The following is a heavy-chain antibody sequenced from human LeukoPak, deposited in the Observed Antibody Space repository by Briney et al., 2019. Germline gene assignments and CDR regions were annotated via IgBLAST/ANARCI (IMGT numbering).Heavy chain of an antibody. CDR2: ISGSGAGS. V-gene: IGHV3-23*01. D-gene: IGHD6-13*01. Sequence: GGSLRLSCAASGFTFSSYAMSWVRQAPGKGLEWVSAISGSGAGSYYADSVKGRFTISRDNSKNTLYLQMHSLRAEDTAVYYGATNTSSWSFDYWGQGTLVTVSS. CDR3: ATNTSSWSFDY. CDR1: GFTFSSYA. J-gene: IGHJ4*02.